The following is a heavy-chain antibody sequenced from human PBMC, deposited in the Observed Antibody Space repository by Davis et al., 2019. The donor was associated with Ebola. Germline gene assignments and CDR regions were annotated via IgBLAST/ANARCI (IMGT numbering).Heavy chain of an antibody. Sequence: GESLKISCKGSGYRFITYWIGWVRQMPGKGLEWMGIIYPGDSDTRYSPSFQGQVTISADKSISTAYLQWSSLKASDTAMYYCARKDTAMVSHFDYWGQGTLVTVSS. D-gene: IGHD5-18*01. CDR2: IYPGDSDT. V-gene: IGHV5-51*01. J-gene: IGHJ4*02. CDR3: ARKDTAMVSHFDY. CDR1: GYRFITYW.